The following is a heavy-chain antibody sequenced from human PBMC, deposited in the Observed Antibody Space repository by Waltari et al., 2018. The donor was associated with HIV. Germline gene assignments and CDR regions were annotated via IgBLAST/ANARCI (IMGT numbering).Heavy chain of an antibody. CDR3: ARHNLLGRIGRIDP. CDR1: GDSVTSGDTF. J-gene: IGHJ5*02. V-gene: IGHV4-39*01. Sequence: QLQLQESGPGLGQPSETLSHTCSVSGDSVTSGDTFWDWVRQPPGKGPEWVAIISHGGSTYYNPSLNSRVSVSVDTSKNQFSLKMRAVTASDTAVYFCARHNLLGRIGRIDPWGQGILVTVSS. CDR2: ISHGGST. D-gene: IGHD2-15*01.